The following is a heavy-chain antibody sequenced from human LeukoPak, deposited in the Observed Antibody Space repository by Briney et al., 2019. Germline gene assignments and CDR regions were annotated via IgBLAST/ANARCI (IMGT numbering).Heavy chain of an antibody. CDR3: ARGLWFGEAGWFDP. D-gene: IGHD3-10*01. J-gene: IGHJ5*02. CDR1: GGSISSGGFY. Sequence: SETLSLTCTVSGGSISSGGFYWSWIRQHPGKGLEWIGHIYYSESSYYNPSLKSRVAISLDTSKNQFSLRLRSVTAADTAVYYCARGLWFGEAGWFDPWGQGTLVTVSS. CDR2: IYYSESS. V-gene: IGHV4-31*03.